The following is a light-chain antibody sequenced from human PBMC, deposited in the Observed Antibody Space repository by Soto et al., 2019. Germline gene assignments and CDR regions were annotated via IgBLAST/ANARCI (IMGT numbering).Light chain of an antibody. CDR3: QQYGSSRA. J-gene: IGKJ1*01. Sequence: EIELTQSPGTLSLSPGERATLSCRASQSVSSSYLAWYQQKSGQAPRLLIYGTSSRATGIPDRFSGSGSGTDFTLTISRLEPEDFAVYYCQQYGSSRAFGQGTKVEIK. CDR1: QSVSSSY. V-gene: IGKV3-20*01. CDR2: GTS.